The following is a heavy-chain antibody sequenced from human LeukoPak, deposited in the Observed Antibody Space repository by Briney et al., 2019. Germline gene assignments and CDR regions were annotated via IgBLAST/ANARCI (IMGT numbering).Heavy chain of an antibody. V-gene: IGHV1-69*13. CDR3: ARDWLDQQLVY. J-gene: IGHJ4*02. CDR1: GGTFSSYA. Sequence: GASVKVSCKASGGTFSSYAISWVRQAPGQGLEWMGGIIPIFGTANYAQKFQGRVTITADESTSTAYMELSSLRSEGTAVYYCARDWLDQQLVYWGQGTLVTVSS. CDR2: IIPIFGTA. D-gene: IGHD6-13*01.